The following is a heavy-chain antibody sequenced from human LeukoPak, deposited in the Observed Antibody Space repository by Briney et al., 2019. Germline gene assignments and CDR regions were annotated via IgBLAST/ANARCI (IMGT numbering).Heavy chain of an antibody. V-gene: IGHV1-69*05. J-gene: IGHJ3*02. Sequence: GSLVKVSCKASGGTFSSYAISWVRQAPGQGLEWMGGIIPIFGTANYAQKFQGRVTITTDESTSTAYMELSSLRSEDTAVHYCASNSYGYKPNAFDIWGQGTMVTVSS. CDR3: ASNSYGYKPNAFDI. CDR2: IIPIFGTA. CDR1: GGTFSSYA. D-gene: IGHD5-18*01.